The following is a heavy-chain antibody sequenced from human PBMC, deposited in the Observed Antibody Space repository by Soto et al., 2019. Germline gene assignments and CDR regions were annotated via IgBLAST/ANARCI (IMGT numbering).Heavy chain of an antibody. J-gene: IGHJ4*02. CDR1: GGSFSSYA. Sequence: QVQLVQSGAEVKKPGSSVKVSCKASGGSFSSYAISWVRQAPVQGLEWMGGIIPIFGTANYAQKFQGRVTITADESTSTAYIELTSLRSDDTAGYYCEREAVASKGRDYWGQGTLVTVSS. CDR3: EREAVASKGRDY. V-gene: IGHV1-69*01. D-gene: IGHD6-19*01. CDR2: IIPIFGTA.